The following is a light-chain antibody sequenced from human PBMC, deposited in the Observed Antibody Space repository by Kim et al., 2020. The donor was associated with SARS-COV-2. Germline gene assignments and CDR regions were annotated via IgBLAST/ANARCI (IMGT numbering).Light chain of an antibody. CDR3: QQSYSTPLT. CDR2: AAS. Sequence: DIQMTQSPSSLSASVGDRVTITCRASQSISSYLNWYQQKPGKAPKLLIYAASSLQSGVPSRFSGSGSGTDFTLTISSLQPEDVATYYCQQSYSTPLTCGQGTRLEIK. V-gene: IGKV1-39*01. J-gene: IGKJ5*01. CDR1: QSISSY.